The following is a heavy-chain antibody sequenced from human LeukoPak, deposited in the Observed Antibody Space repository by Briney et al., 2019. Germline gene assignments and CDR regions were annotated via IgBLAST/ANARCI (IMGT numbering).Heavy chain of an antibody. D-gene: IGHD1-20*01. J-gene: IGHJ4*02. CDR2: FRHPGTT. V-gene: IGHV4-38-2*02. CDR3: ARDPGYTANWNYFDY. Sequence: SETLSLTCAVSGYSISSGYYWGWIRQPPGKGLEWIGTFRHPGTTYYNPSLSSRVTISVDTSKNQFSLRLNSVTAADTAVYFCARDPGYTANWNYFDYWGQGALVTVSS. CDR1: GYSISSGYY.